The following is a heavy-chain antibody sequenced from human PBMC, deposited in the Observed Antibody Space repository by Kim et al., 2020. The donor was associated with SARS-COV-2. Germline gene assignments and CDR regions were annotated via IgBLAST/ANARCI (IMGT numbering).Heavy chain of an antibody. J-gene: IGHJ5*02. Sequence: ASVKVSCKASGYTFTSYGISWVRQAPGQGLEWMGWISAYNGNTNYAQKLQGRVTMTTDTSTSTAYLELRSLRSDDTAVYYCARDLGGSGSSWFDPWGQGTLVTVSS. CDR1: GYTFTSYG. D-gene: IGHD3-10*01. CDR3: ARDLGGSGSSWFDP. CDR2: ISAYNGNT. V-gene: IGHV1-18*01.